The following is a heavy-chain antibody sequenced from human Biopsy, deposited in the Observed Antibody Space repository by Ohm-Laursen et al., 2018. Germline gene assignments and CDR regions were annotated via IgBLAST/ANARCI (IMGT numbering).Heavy chain of an antibody. CDR1: EYTLTELP. CDR2: FDPEHGET. J-gene: IGHJ1*01. CDR3: ARGGSFLPSEYFHH. Sequence: ASVKVSCKVSEYTLTELPIHWVRQAPGKGLEWMGGFDPEHGETLYAQKFQGRITMTRNTSISTAYMELRSLRSDDTAVYYCARGGSFLPSEYFHHWGQGTLVTVSS. D-gene: IGHD3-16*01. V-gene: IGHV1-24*01.